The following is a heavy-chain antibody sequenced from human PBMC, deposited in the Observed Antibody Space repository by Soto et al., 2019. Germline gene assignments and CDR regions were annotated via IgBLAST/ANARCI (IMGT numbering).Heavy chain of an antibody. J-gene: IGHJ4*02. CDR2: ISYDGSNK. CDR3: ARVEGYSSRGTKFDY. Sequence: GGSLRLSCAASGFTFSSYAMHWVRQAPGKGLEWVAVISYDGSNKYYADSVKGRFTISRDNSKNTLYLQMNSLRAEDTAVYYCARVEGYSSRGTKFDYWGQGTLVNVSS. D-gene: IGHD6-13*01. V-gene: IGHV3-30-3*01. CDR1: GFTFSSYA.